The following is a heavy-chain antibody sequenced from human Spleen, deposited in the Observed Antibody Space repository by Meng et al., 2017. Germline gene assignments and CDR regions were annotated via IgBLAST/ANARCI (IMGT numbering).Heavy chain of an antibody. J-gene: IGHJ4*02. Sequence: GESLKISCAASGFTFTTYAMTWVRQAPGKGLEWVSSISNTGGSTYFTDSVKGRFTISRDNSKNTLSLQMNSLKAEDTAVYYCARGSPLPPDYWGQGTLVTVSS. CDR2: ISNTGGST. CDR1: GFTFTTYA. V-gene: IGHV3-23*01. CDR3: ARGSPLPPDY.